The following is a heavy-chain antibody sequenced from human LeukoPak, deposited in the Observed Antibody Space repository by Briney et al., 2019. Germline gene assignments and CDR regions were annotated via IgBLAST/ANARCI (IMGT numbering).Heavy chain of an antibody. J-gene: IGHJ6*02. CDR2: ISAYNGNT. D-gene: IGHD2-2*01. Sequence: ASVKVSCKASGDTFTSYGISWVRQAPGQGLEWMGWISAYNGNTNYAQKLQGRVTMTTDTSTSTAYMELRSLRSDDTAVYYCARDLLIVVVPAAMATSNYGMDVWGQGTTVTVSS. CDR3: ARDLLIVVVPAAMATSNYGMDV. V-gene: IGHV1-18*01. CDR1: GDTFTSYG.